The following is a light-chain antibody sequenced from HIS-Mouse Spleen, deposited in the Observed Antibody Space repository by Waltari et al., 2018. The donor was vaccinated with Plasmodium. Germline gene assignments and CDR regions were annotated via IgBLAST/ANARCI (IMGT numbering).Light chain of an antibody. CDR1: VLAKKY. J-gene: IGLJ3*02. Sequence: SYELTQPSSVSASPGQTARITCSGDVLAKKYPRWFQQKPGQAPVLVIYKDSERPSGIPERFSGSSSGTTVTLTISGAQVEDEADYYCYSAADNNLVFGGGTKLTVL. CDR2: KDS. CDR3: YSAADNNLV. V-gene: IGLV3-27*01.